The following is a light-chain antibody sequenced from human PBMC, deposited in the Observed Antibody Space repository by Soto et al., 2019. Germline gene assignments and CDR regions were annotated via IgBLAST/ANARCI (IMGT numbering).Light chain of an antibody. CDR1: QSVSSR. CDR3: QQYNYWPPWT. CDR2: GAS. J-gene: IGKJ1*01. Sequence: EIVMTHSPGTLSLSPGERATLSCRASQSVSSRLAWYQQKPGQAPRLLISGASSRATGIPDRFSGSGSGTDFTLTISRLEPEDFAVYYCQQYNYWPPWTFGQGTKV. V-gene: IGKV3-20*01.